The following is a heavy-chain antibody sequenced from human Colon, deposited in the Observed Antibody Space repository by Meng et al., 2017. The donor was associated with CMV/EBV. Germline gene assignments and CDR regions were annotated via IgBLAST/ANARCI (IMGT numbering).Heavy chain of an antibody. V-gene: IGHV1-8*01. CDR3: ARVPPAGYCSSTSCYYYYYGMDV. Sequence: ASVKVSCKASGYTFTSYDINWVRQATGQGLEWMGWMNPNSGNTGYAQKFQGRVTMTRNTSISTAYMELSSLRSEDTAVYYCARVPPAGYCSSTSCYYYYYGMDVWGQGTTVTVSS. D-gene: IGHD2-2*01. CDR2: MNPNSGNT. CDR1: GYTFTSYD. J-gene: IGHJ6*02.